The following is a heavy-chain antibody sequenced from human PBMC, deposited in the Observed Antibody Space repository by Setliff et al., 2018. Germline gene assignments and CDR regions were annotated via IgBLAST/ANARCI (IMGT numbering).Heavy chain of an antibody. CDR3: ARRYSSGYYQEDYFDY. D-gene: IGHD3-22*01. Sequence: PGGSLRLSCATSGFTFSSHWMTWVRQAPGKGLEWVSYISGSGGTIYYANSVRGRFTISRDNAKNSLYLQMNSLRAEDTAVYYCARRYSSGYYQEDYFDYWGQGTLVTVSS. CDR1: GFTFSSHW. J-gene: IGHJ4*02. CDR2: ISGSGGTI. V-gene: IGHV3-48*04.